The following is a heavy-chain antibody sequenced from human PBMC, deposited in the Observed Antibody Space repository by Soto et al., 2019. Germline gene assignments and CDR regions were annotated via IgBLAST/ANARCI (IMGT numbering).Heavy chain of an antibody. V-gene: IGHV4-4*07. CDR3: ARVPVAVAATEDYYGLDV. CDR2: INTDGLS. J-gene: IGHJ6*02. Sequence: TLSLTCSVSGVSITSYYWSWIRQSAGGGLEWMGRINTDGLSTYSPSFKSRLTMSLDTSKNQVSLRLISVTAADTAVYFCARVPVAVAATEDYYGLDVWGQGTTVTVSS. D-gene: IGHD2-15*01. CDR1: GVSITSYY.